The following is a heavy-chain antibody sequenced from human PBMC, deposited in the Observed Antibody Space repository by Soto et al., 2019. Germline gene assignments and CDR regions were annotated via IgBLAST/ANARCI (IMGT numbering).Heavy chain of an antibody. J-gene: IGHJ5*02. CDR1: GGSISSGGYY. CDR3: ARYRGIVVVVAANRFAP. CDR2: IYYSGST. D-gene: IGHD2-15*01. Sequence: QVQLQESGPGLVKPSQTLSLTCTVSGGSISSGGYYWSWIRQHPGKGLEWIGYIYYSGSTYYNPSLKSRVTISVDTPKNQFPLKLSSVTAADTAVYYCARYRGIVVVVAANRFAPWGQGTLVTVSS. V-gene: IGHV4-31*03.